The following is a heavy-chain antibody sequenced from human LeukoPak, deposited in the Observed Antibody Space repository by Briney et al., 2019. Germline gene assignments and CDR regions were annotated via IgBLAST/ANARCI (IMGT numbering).Heavy chain of an antibody. CDR3: ARDRAIAARPSILYYYYMDV. J-gene: IGHJ6*03. V-gene: IGHV4-59*01. CDR2: IYYSGST. Sequence: SETLSLTCTVSGGSISSYYWSWIRQPAGKGPEWTGYIYYSGSTSYNPSLKSRVTMSVDTSKNQFSLKLSSVTAADTAVYYCARDRAIAARPSILYYYYMDVWGKGTTVTVSS. D-gene: IGHD6-6*01. CDR1: GGSISSYY.